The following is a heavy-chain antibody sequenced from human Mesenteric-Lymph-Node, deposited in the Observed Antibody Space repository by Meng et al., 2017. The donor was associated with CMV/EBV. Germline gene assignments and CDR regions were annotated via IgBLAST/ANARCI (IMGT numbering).Heavy chain of an antibody. CDR1: GFDFSTYA. CDR2: IAGSGAFT. J-gene: IGHJ5*02. D-gene: IGHD1-7*01. V-gene: IGHV3-23*01. CDR3: AKDHWNSPDWFDP. Sequence: GESLKISCALSGFDFSTYALSWVRQAPGKGLGYVSGIAGSGAFTYYTDSVKGRFTISRDNSKNTLYLEMNSLRPEDTAVYYCAKDHWNSPDWFDPWGQGTLVTVSS.